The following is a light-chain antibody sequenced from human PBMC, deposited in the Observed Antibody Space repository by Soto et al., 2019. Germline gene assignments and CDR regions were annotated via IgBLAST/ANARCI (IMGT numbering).Light chain of an antibody. J-gene: IGKJ5*01. CDR2: EAL. V-gene: IGKV3-11*01. CDR3: QQRSNWPIT. Sequence: VLTQSPATLSLSPGGRATLSCRASRSISTYLAWYQQKPGQAPRLLIYEALNRATGIPARFSGSGSGTDFTLTISSLEPEDFAVYYCQQRSNWPITFGQGTRLEIK. CDR1: RSISTY.